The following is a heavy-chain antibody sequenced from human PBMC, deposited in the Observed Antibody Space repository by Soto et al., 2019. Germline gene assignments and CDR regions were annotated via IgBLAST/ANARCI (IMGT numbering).Heavy chain of an antibody. V-gene: IGHV3-23*01. CDR1: GFTFNNYA. Sequence: EVQLLESGGGFVQPGGSMRLSCVASGFTFNNYAMNWVRQAPGKGPEWVSVMSGSGGSTFYADSVRGRFTTSRDTSKHTEYLQMDRLRVEDTAIYYCVKDLGYSLFAMGGGMDVWGQGTTVTVSS. CDR3: VKDLGYSLFAMGGGMDV. D-gene: IGHD3-3*02. J-gene: IGHJ6*02. CDR2: MSGSGGST.